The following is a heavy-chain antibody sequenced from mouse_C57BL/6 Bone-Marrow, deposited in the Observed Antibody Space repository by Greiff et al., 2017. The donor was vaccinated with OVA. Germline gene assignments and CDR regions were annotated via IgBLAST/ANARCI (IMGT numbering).Heavy chain of an antibody. CDR2: IRNKSSSYTT. V-gene: IGHV7-3*01. J-gene: IGHJ4*01. CDR3: ARVTTDYAMDY. D-gene: IGHD1-1*01. Sequence: EVKLVESGGGLVQPGGSLSLSCAASGFTFTDYYMSWVRQPPGKALEWLGFIRNKSSSYTTEYSASVKGRFTIYRDNSKSILYLQMNALGAEDSATYYCARVTTDYAMDYWGQGTSVTVSS. CDR1: GFTFTDYY.